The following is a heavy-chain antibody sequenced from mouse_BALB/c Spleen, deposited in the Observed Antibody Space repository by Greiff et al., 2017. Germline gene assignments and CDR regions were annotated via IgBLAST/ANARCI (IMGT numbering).Heavy chain of an antibody. V-gene: IGHV1S135*01. J-gene: IGHJ1*01. Sequence: EVKLQESGPELVKPGASVKVSCKASGFSFTDYNMYWVKQSHGKSLEWIGYIDPYNGGTIYTQKFQGKATLTVDKSSSTAFMHLISLTSEDSAVYYCTSGGCFDVWGAGTTVTVSS. CDR2: IDPYNGGT. CDR1: GFSFTDYN. CDR3: TSGGCFDV.